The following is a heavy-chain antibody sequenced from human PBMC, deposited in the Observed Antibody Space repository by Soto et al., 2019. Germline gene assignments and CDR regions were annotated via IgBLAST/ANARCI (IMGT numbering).Heavy chain of an antibody. D-gene: IGHD3-10*01. CDR3: AKGLYVVWFGGN. CDR1: GFTFTTYG. V-gene: IGHV3-23*01. Sequence: GESLKISCAASGFTFTTYGMSWVRQAPGKGLEWVSGISSSGGSTYYADSVKGRFTISRDNSKNMLYLQMNSLRAEDTAVYYCAKGLYVVWFGGNWGQGTRVTVSS. CDR2: ISSSGGST. J-gene: IGHJ4*02.